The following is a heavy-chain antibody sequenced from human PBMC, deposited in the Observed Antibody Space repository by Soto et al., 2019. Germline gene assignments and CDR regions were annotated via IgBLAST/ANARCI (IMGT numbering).Heavy chain of an antibody. D-gene: IGHD6-13*01. V-gene: IGHV1-69*12. Sequence: QVQLVQSGAEVKQPGSSVKVSCKASGGTFSSYAISWVRQAPGQGLEWMGGIIPIFGTANYAQKFQGRVTITADESTSTAYMELSSLRSEDTAVYYCARDSAYSSSWYVGRGNWFDPWGQGTLVTVSS. CDR2: IIPIFGTA. CDR3: ARDSAYSSSWYVGRGNWFDP. J-gene: IGHJ5*02. CDR1: GGTFSSYA.